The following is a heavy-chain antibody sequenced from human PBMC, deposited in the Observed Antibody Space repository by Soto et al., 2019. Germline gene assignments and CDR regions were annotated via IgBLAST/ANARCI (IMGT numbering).Heavy chain of an antibody. CDR3: ARDPGSGYDYSWDY. Sequence: QVQLVESGGGVVQPGRSLRLSCAASGFTFSSYGMHWVRQAPGKGLEWVAVIWYDGSNKYYADSVKGRFTISRDNSKNTLYLQMNSLRAEDTAVYYCARDPGSGYDYSWDYWGQGTLVTVSS. J-gene: IGHJ4*02. CDR2: IWYDGSNK. V-gene: IGHV3-33*01. CDR1: GFTFSSYG. D-gene: IGHD5-12*01.